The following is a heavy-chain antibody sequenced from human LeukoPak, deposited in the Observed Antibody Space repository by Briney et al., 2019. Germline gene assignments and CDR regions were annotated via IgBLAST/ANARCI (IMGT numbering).Heavy chain of an antibody. J-gene: IGHJ4*02. V-gene: IGHV4-39*07. CDR1: GGSISRSSYY. CDR2: IYYSGST. CDR3: ARDKGPTIFGVVFDY. D-gene: IGHD3-3*01. Sequence: SETLSLTCTVSGGSISRSSYYWGWIRQPPGKGLEWIGSIYYSGSTNYNPSLKSRVTMSVDTSKNQFSLKLSSVTAADTAVYYCARDKGPTIFGVVFDYWGQGTLVTVS.